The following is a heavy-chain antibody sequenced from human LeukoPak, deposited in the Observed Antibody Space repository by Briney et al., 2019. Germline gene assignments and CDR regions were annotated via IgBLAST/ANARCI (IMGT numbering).Heavy chain of an antibody. CDR2: INAGNGNT. J-gene: IGHJ4*02. CDR3: ARGVYGAYFDF. D-gene: IGHD4-17*01. CDR1: GYTFTSFA. Sequence: ASVKVSCKASGYTFTSFAMHWVRQAPGQGLEWMGWINAGNGNTKYSQKFQGRVTITRDTSASTAYMELSSLRSEDTAVYYCARGVYGAYFDFWGQGTLVTVSS. V-gene: IGHV1-3*01.